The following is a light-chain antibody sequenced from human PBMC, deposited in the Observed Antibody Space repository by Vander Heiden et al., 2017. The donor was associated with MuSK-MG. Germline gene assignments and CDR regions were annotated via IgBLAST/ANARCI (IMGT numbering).Light chain of an antibody. CDR1: QSISSY. J-gene: IGKJ3*01. CDR2: AAS. V-gene: IGKV1-39*01. Sequence: DIQMTQSPSSLSASVGDRVTITCRASQSISSYLNWYQQKPGKAPKLLIYAASSLQSGVPSRFSGSGSGTDFTLTISRLQPEDFATYYCQQRDSTPITFGHGTKVXIK. CDR3: QQRDSTPIT.